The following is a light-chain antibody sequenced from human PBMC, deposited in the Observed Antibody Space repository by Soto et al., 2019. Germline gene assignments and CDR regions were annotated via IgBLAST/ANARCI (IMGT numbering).Light chain of an antibody. V-gene: IGLV2-14*03. CDR2: DVT. Sequence: QSALTQPASVSGSPGQSITISCTGTSSDVGGYNYVSWYQQHPGKAPKLMIYDVTNRPSGVSNRFSGSKSGNTASLTISGLQAEDEADYYCSSYTSSNNRVFGSGTKLTVL. CDR1: SSDVGGYNY. CDR3: SSYTSSNNRV. J-gene: IGLJ1*01.